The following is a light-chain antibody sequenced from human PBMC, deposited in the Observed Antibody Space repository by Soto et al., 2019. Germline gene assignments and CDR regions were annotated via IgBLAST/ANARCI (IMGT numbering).Light chain of an antibody. CDR1: QCVSSY. CDR3: QQRSNWPHT. Sequence: EIVLTQSPATLSLSPGERATLSCRASQCVSSYLAWYQQKPGQAPRLLIYDASNRATGIPARFSGSGSVTDFTLTISSLEPEDFAVYYCQQRSNWPHTFGGGTQVEIK. CDR2: DAS. J-gene: IGKJ4*01. V-gene: IGKV3-11*01.